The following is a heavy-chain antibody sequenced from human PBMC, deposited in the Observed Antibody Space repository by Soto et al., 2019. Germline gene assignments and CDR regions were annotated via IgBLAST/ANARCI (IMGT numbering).Heavy chain of an antibody. CDR2: VRGNGDPP. CDR1: GLTVWSYA. CDR3: VKSRGGNNFDFFD. J-gene: IGHJ4*02. Sequence: GGSMRISRSASGLTVWSYAMHWLRQDPGKGLEYVSGVRGNGDPPFYADSVKGRFTISRDNSKNTLYLQMNGLSADDTAVYYCVKSRGGNNFDFFDWGQGALVTVSS. V-gene: IGHV3-64D*06. D-gene: IGHD5-12*01.